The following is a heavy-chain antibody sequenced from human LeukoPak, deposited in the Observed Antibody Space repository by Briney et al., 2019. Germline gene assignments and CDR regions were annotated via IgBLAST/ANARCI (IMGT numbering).Heavy chain of an antibody. J-gene: IGHJ4*02. V-gene: IGHV4-61*01. CDR3: ARGGHYYDSSGSLIDY. CDR2: IYYSGST. Sequence: SETLSLTCTVSGGSVSSGSYYWSWIRQPPGKGLEWIGYIYYSGSTYYNPSLKSRVTISVDTSKNQFSLKLSSVTAADTAVYYCARGGHYYDSSGSLIDYWGQGTLVTVSS. D-gene: IGHD3-22*01. CDR1: GGSVSSGSYY.